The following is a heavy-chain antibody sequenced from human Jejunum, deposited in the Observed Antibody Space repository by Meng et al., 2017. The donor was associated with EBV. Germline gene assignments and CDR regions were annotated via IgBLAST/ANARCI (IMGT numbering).Heavy chain of an antibody. CDR1: GFTFSGHA. D-gene: IGHD3-16*01. CDR2: ISNDGNNK. V-gene: IGHV3-30-3*01. Sequence: QVQLGEAGGGVVQPGRSRRLSCAASGFTFSGHAMQWVRQAPGKGLKWVALISNDGNNKYYADSVKGRFTISRDNSKNTLYLQMNSLRVDDTALYYCTREWGADYWGQGTLVTVSS. CDR3: TREWGADY. J-gene: IGHJ4*02.